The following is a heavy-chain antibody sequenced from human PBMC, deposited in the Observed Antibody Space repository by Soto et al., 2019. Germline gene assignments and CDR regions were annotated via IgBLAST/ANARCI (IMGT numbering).Heavy chain of an antibody. Sequence: GASVKVSCKASGYTFTSYDINWVRQATGQGLEWMGWMNPNSGNTGYAQKFKSRVTMTRNTSISTAYMELSSLRSEDTAEYYCARGGWIAAAYYYYYYMDVWGKGTTVTVSS. D-gene: IGHD6-13*01. CDR3: ARGGWIAAAYYYYYYMDV. CDR2: MNPNSGNT. J-gene: IGHJ6*03. V-gene: IGHV1-8*01. CDR1: GYTFTSYD.